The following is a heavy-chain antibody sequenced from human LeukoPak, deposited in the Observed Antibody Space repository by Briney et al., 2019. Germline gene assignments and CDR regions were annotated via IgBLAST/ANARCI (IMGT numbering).Heavy chain of an antibody. CDR2: ISANNGNT. J-gene: IGHJ4*02. CDR1: GYTFTSHG. CDR3: ARSLDEYASSGSDY. Sequence: ASVKVSCKASGYTFTSHGINWVRQAPGQGLEWMGWISANNGNTNYAQKLRGRATMTTDTSTSTAYMELRSLRSDDTAVFYCARSLDEYASSGSDYWGQGTLVTVSS. D-gene: IGHD5-18*01. V-gene: IGHV1-18*01.